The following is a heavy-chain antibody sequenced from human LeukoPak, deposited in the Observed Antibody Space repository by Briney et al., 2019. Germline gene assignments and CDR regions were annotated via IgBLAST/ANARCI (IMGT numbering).Heavy chain of an antibody. CDR2: LYSDGNT. D-gene: IGHD1-14*01. CDR1: GFTVITND. CDR3: ARGVEPLAANTLAY. Sequence: GGPLRLSCAASGFTVITNDMTWVRQAPGKGLEWVSVLYSDGNTKYADSVQCRFTISRDNSKNTLYLEMNSLSPDDTAVYYCARGVEPLAANTLAYWGQGTLVTVSS. J-gene: IGHJ4*02. V-gene: IGHV3-53*01.